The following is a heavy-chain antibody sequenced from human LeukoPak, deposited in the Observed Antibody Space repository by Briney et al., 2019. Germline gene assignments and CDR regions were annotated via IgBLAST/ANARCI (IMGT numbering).Heavy chain of an antibody. V-gene: IGHV3-23*01. D-gene: IGHD3-22*01. Sequence: PGGSLRLTCAASEFVFRAFAMNWVRQAPGKGLEWVSAISGNVNNTYYADSVKGRFTISRDNSKNTLYLRMNSLRAEDTAVYYCAKDRPKNYYDSSGYPLAFDYWGQGTLVTVSS. J-gene: IGHJ4*02. CDR3: AKDRPKNYYDSSGYPLAFDY. CDR2: ISGNVNNT. CDR1: EFVFRAFA.